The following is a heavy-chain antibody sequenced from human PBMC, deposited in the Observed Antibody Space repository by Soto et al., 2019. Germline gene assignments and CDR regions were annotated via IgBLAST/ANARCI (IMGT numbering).Heavy chain of an antibody. CDR1: GFTFSSYA. CDR2: ISGSGGST. J-gene: IGHJ6*02. Sequence: EVQLLESGGGLVQPGGSLRLSCAASGFTFSSYAMSWVRQAPGKGLEWVSAISGSGGSTYYADSVKGRFTISRDNSKNTLYLPMNSLRAEDTAVYYCAKDPRDRRYCSSTSCHPNGMDVWGQGTTVTVSS. D-gene: IGHD2-2*01. CDR3: AKDPRDRRYCSSTSCHPNGMDV. V-gene: IGHV3-23*01.